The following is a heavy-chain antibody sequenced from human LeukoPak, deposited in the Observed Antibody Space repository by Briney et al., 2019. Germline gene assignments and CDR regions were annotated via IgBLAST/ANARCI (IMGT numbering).Heavy chain of an antibody. J-gene: IGHJ3*01. CDR3: AREGMVRGVPDAFDL. D-gene: IGHD3-10*01. CDR2: IKPDNIEK. V-gene: IGHV3-7*01. Sequence: GGSLRLSCAASGFTFSSHWMDWVRQVPGKGLEWVANIKPDNIEKYFVGSVKGRFAISRDNGKNSLYLQMNSLRVEDTAVYYCAREGMVRGVPDAFDLWGQGTMVTVSS. CDR1: GFTFSSHW.